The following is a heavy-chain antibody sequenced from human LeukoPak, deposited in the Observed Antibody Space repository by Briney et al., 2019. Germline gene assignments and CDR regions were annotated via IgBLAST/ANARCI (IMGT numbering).Heavy chain of an antibody. CDR3: ARRIVVLSAAMGDYFDS. CDR2: IYYSGST. Sequence: PSETLSLTCTVSGGSISSSSYYWGWIRQPPGKGLEWIGSIYYSGSTYYNPSLKSRVTISVDTSKNQFSLKLSSVSAADTAVYYCARRIVVLSAAMGDYFDSWGQGTLVTVSS. CDR1: GGSISSSSYY. D-gene: IGHD2-2*01. V-gene: IGHV4-39*01. J-gene: IGHJ4*02.